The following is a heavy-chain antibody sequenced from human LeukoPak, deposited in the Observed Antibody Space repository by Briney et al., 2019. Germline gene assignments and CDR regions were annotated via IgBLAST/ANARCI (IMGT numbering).Heavy chain of an antibody. CDR2: INPNSGGT. CDR3: ARDLVSKIAARPTFDY. J-gene: IGHJ4*02. V-gene: IGHV1-2*02. D-gene: IGHD6-6*01. Sequence: ASVKVSCKASGYTFTGYYMHWVRQAPGQGLEWMGWINPNSGGTNYAQNFQGRVTITRDTSISTAYMELSRLRSDDTAVYYCARDLVSKIAARPTFDYWGQGTLVTVSS. CDR1: GYTFTGYY.